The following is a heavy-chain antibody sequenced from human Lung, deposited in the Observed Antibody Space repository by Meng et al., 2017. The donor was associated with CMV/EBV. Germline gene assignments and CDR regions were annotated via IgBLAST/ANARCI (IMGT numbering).Heavy chain of an antibody. Sequence: LQESGPGLVKPSGTLSLTCGVSGVSISSNIRWTWVRQPPGKGLEWIGDIDDSGSTNYNPSLNSRISISLDKSKNHFSLKVNSVTAADTAVYYCVRGKQDAWELLAYWGQGALVTVSS. CDR1: GVSISSNIR. J-gene: IGHJ4*02. D-gene: IGHD1-26*01. CDR2: IDDSGST. V-gene: IGHV4-4*02. CDR3: VRGKQDAWELLAY.